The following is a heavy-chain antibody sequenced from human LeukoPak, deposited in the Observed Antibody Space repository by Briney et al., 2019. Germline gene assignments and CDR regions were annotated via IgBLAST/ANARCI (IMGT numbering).Heavy chain of an antibody. D-gene: IGHD5-12*01. V-gene: IGHV4-38-2*02. J-gene: IGHJ4*02. CDR2: INHLGSA. CDR3: AREDGSSGYDDF. Sequence: SSETLSLTCSVSGYSITSTSFWAWIRQTPGKGLEWIGGINHLGSAYYNPSLESRVTISVDTSKNHFSLNLKSVTAADTAVYYCAREDGSSGYDDFWGQGTLVTVSS. CDR1: GYSITSTSF.